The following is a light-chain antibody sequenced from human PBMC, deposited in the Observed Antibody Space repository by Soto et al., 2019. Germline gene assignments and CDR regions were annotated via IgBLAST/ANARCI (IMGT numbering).Light chain of an antibody. CDR1: SSDVGGYNY. CDR2: EVS. V-gene: IGLV2-8*01. J-gene: IGLJ2*01. Sequence: HSALTQPPSASGSPGQSVTISCTGTSSDVGGYNYVSWYQQHPGKAPKFMIYEVSKRPSGVPDRFSGSKSGNTASLTVSGLQAEDEADYYCSSYAGSNFVVFGGGTKLTVL. CDR3: SSYAGSNFVV.